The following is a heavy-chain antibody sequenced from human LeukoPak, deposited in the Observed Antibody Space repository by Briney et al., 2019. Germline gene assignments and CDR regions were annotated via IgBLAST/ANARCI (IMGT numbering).Heavy chain of an antibody. CDR2: IFSDDNT. J-gene: IGHJ4*02. Sequence: GGSLRLSCAASGFTLSNYWMNWVRQAPGKGLEWVSVIFSDDNTYYADSVKGRFTISRDISKNTVYLQMNSLRAEDTAVYYCATLRWGQVDYWGQGTLVTVSS. D-gene: IGHD2-21*02. CDR1: GFTLSNYW. CDR3: ATLRWGQVDY. V-gene: IGHV3-53*01.